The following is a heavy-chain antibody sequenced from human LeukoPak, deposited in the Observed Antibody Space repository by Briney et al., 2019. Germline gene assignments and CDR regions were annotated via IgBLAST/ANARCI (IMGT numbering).Heavy chain of an antibody. CDR1: GGTFSSYA. Sequence: SVKASCKASGGTFSSYAISWVRQAPGQGLEWMGGIIPIFGTANYAQKFQGRVTITTDESTSTAYMELSSLRSEDTAVYYCARAQVCSTTSCYSYFDYWGQGTLVTVSS. D-gene: IGHD2-2*02. CDR3: ARAQVCSTTSCYSYFDY. V-gene: IGHV1-69*05. J-gene: IGHJ4*02. CDR2: IIPIFGTA.